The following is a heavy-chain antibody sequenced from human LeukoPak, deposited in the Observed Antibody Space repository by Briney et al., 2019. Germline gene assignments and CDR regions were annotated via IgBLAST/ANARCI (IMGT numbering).Heavy chain of an antibody. CDR3: ARDVDYYDSSGYYYDFDY. CDR2: IIPIFGTA. J-gene: IGHJ4*02. Sequence: SVKVSCKASGGTFSSYAISWVRQAPGQGLEWMVGIIPIFGTANYAQKFQGRVAITADKSTSTAYMELSSLRSEDTAVYYCARDVDYYDSSGYYYDFDYWGQGTLVTVSS. V-gene: IGHV1-69*06. CDR1: GGTFSSYA. D-gene: IGHD3-22*01.